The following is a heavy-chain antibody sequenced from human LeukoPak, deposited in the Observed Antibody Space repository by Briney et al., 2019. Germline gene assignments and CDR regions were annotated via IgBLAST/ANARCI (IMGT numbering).Heavy chain of an antibody. J-gene: IGHJ3*02. CDR1: GGSFSGYY. Sequence: PSETLSLTCAVYGGSFSGYYWSWIRQPPGKGLEWIGEINHSGSTNYNPSLKSRVTISVDTSKNQFSLKLSSVTAADTAVYYCAREGGTYYDFWSAPRAFDIWGQGTMVTVSS. V-gene: IGHV4-34*01. CDR2: INHSGST. D-gene: IGHD3-3*01. CDR3: AREGGTYYDFWSAPRAFDI.